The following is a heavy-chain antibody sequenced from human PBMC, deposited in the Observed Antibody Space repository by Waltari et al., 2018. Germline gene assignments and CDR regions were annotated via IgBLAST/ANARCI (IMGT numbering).Heavy chain of an antibody. Sequence: EVQLWERGGGLIQPGMSLRLSCAASGLSIRYNYISWVRQAPGRGLEWVSVFYGGGSSYHADSVKGRFTVSRDASKNTVYLQMNSLTAEDTAVYYCALSSGVVKGYLDYWGQGTLVTASS. CDR3: ALSSGVVKGYLDY. CDR1: GLSIRYNY. J-gene: IGHJ4*02. V-gene: IGHV3-53*01. CDR2: FYGGGSS. D-gene: IGHD3-3*01.